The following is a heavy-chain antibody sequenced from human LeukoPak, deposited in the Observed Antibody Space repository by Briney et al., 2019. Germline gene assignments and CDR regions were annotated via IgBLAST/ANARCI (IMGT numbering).Heavy chain of an antibody. J-gene: IGHJ5*02. Sequence: GGSLILSCAASGFTFRSYWMSWVRQAPGKGLEWVANIKQDGSEKYYVDSVKGRFTISRDNAKNSLYLQMTSLRVEDTAVYYCARDGGPWGQGTLVTVSS. CDR3: ARDGGP. CDR1: GFTFRSYW. V-gene: IGHV3-7*04. CDR2: IKQDGSEK. D-gene: IGHD3-16*01.